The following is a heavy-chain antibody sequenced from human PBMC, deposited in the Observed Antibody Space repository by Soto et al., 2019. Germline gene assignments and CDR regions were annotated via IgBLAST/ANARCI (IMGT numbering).Heavy chain of an antibody. V-gene: IGHV1-69*02. D-gene: IGHD3-10*01. CDR1: GGTFSSYT. CDR2: IIPILGIA. Sequence: SVAVSCKASGGTFSSYTSRWVRQAPGQGLEWMGRIIPILGIANYAQKFQGRVTITADKSTSTAYMELSSLRSEDTAVYYCARSRITMVRGVHYYYGMDVWGQGTTVTVSS. J-gene: IGHJ6*02. CDR3: ARSRITMVRGVHYYYGMDV.